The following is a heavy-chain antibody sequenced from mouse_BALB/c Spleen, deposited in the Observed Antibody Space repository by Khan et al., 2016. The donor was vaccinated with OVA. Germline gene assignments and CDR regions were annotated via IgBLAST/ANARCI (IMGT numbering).Heavy chain of an antibody. J-gene: IGHJ4*01. CDR1: GYTFTTYY. CDR3: ASDDYFFGDAMDY. V-gene: IGHV1S56*01. D-gene: IGHD2-4*01. CDR2: IYPGSFNT. Sequence: QVQLQQSGPELVKPGASVRISCKASGYTFTTYYLHWVKQRPGQGLEWIGWIYPGSFNTNYNEKFKGKATLTADKSSNTAYMQLSSLTSEDSAVYVCASDDYFFGDAMDYWGQGTSVTVSS.